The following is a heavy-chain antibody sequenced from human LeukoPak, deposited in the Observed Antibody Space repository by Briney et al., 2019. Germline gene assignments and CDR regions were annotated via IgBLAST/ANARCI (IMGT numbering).Heavy chain of an antibody. J-gene: IGHJ6*03. CDR1: GGTFSSYA. CDR3: TRPKLVQTWYYYYYMDV. CDR2: IIPIFGTA. V-gene: IGHV1-69*06. D-gene: IGHD1-26*01. Sequence: SVKVSCKASGGTFSSYAISWVRQAPGQGLEWMGGIIPIFGTANYAQKFQGRVTITADKSTSTAYMELSSLRSEDTAVYYCTRPKLVQTWYYYYYMDVWGKGTTVTVSS.